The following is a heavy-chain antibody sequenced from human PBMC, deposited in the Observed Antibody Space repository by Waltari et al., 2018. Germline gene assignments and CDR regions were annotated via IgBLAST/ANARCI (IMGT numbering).Heavy chain of an antibody. Sequence: QVQLVQSGAEVKKPGASVKVSCKASGYTFTSYGISWVRQAPGQGLEWMGWINAYEGNKNYAQKLQGRVTMTTDTSTSTAYMELRSLRSDDTAVYYCARAGGRLLWCGEPYLAFDIWGQGTMVTVSS. D-gene: IGHD3-10*01. CDR2: INAYEGNK. CDR3: ARAGGRLLWCGEPYLAFDI. J-gene: IGHJ3*02. V-gene: IGHV1-18*01. CDR1: GYTFTSYG.